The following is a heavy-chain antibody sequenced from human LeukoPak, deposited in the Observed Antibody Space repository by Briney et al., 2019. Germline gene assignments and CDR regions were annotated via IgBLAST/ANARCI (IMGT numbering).Heavy chain of an antibody. CDR3: AREYCSSTSCVRGAFDP. Sequence: ASVKVSCKASGYTFTGYYMHWVRQAPGQGLEWRGWINPNSGGTNYAQKFQGRVTMTRDTSISTAYMELSRLRSDDTAVYYCAREYCSSTSCVRGAFDPWGQGTLVTVSS. V-gene: IGHV1-2*02. CDR2: INPNSGGT. CDR1: GYTFTGYY. J-gene: IGHJ5*02. D-gene: IGHD2-2*01.